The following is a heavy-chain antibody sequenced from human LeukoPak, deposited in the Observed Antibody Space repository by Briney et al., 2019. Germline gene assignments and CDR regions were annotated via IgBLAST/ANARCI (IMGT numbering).Heavy chain of an antibody. D-gene: IGHD3-22*01. CDR1: GFTFSSYA. V-gene: IGHV3-30-3*01. CDR2: ISYDGSNK. CDR3: ARDHARVVITLVDY. Sequence: GGSLRLSCVASGFTFSSYAMHWVRQAPGKGLEWVAVISYDGSNKYYADSVKGRFTISRDNSKNTLYLQMNSLRAEDTAVYYCARDHARVVITLVDYWGQGTLVTVSS. J-gene: IGHJ4*02.